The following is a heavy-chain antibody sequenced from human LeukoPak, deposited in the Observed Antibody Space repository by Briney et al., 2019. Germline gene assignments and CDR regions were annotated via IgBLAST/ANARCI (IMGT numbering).Heavy chain of an antibody. CDR1: GYTFTGYY. D-gene: IGHD6-13*01. J-gene: IGHJ4*02. CDR2: INPNSGGT. Sequence: ASVKVSCKASGYTFTGYYMHWVRQAPGQGLEWMGWINPNSGGTNYAQKLQGRVTMTTDTSTSTAYMELRSLRSDDTAVYYCARAHIAAAGNFDYWGQGTLVTVSS. V-gene: IGHV1-2*02. CDR3: ARAHIAAAGNFDY.